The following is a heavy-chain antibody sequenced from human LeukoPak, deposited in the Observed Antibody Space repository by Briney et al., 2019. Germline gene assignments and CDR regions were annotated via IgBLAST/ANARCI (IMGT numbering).Heavy chain of an antibody. J-gene: IGHJ5*02. Sequence: GGSLRLSCAASGFTVSSNYMSWVRQAPGKGLEWVSVIYSGGTTYYADSVKGRLTISRDNSKNTLYLQMNSLRAEDTAVYYCARDLSLNWFDPWGQGTLVTVSS. CDR1: GFTVSSNY. CDR3: ARDLSLNWFDP. V-gene: IGHV3-66*02. D-gene: IGHD2/OR15-2a*01. CDR2: IYSGGTT.